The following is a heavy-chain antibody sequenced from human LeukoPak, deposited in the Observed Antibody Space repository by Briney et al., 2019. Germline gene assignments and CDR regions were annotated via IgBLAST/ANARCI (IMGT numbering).Heavy chain of an antibody. CDR2: ISVYNGNT. Sequence: ASVKVSCKASGYTFASYDINWVRQAPGQGLEWMGWISVYNGNTNYAQKLQGRVTMTTDTSTSTAYMELRSLTSDDTAVYYAIVVVTAIPHWGQGTPVTVSS. CDR3: IVVVTAIPH. CDR1: GYTFASYD. J-gene: IGHJ4*02. V-gene: IGHV1-18*01. D-gene: IGHD2-21*02.